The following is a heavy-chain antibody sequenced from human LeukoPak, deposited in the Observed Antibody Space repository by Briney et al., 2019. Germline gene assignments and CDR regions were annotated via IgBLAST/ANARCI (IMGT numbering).Heavy chain of an antibody. J-gene: IGHJ4*02. Sequence: ASVKVSCKASGYTFTSYFIHWVRQAPGQGLEWMGIINPSGRTTSYAQKFQGRVTMTRHTSTSTVYMELSSLRSEDTAVYYCARGESSTKFGYWGQGTLVTVSS. CDR3: ARGESSTKFGY. CDR1: GYTFTSYF. D-gene: IGHD6-13*01. CDR2: INPSGRTT. V-gene: IGHV1-46*01.